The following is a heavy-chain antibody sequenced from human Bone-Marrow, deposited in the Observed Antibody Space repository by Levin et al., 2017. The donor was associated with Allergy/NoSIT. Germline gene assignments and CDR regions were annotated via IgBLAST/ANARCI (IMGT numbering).Heavy chain of an antibody. CDR3: ASWGSGDYREVAFDI. J-gene: IGHJ3*02. V-gene: IGHV3-21*01. D-gene: IGHD3-22*01. CDR2: ISSSSSYI. Sequence: GGSLRLSCAASGFTFSSYSMNWVRQAPGKGLEWVSSISSSSSYIYYADSVKGRFTISRDNAKNSLYLQMNSLRAEDTAVYYCASWGSGDYREVAFDIWGQGTMVTVSS. CDR1: GFTFSSYS.